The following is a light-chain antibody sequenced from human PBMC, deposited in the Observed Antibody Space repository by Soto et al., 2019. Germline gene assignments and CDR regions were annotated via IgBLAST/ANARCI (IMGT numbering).Light chain of an antibody. V-gene: IGLV2-14*01. CDR1: SSDIGGYNY. J-gene: IGLJ3*02. Sequence: QPVLTQPASVSGSPGQSITISCTGTSSDIGGYNYVSWYQHHPGKAPKLMIYEVNARPSGVSNRFSGSKSGNTASLTISGLQAEDETDYYCSSYTSGSTLVVFGGGTKLTVL. CDR2: EVN. CDR3: SSYTSGSTLVV.